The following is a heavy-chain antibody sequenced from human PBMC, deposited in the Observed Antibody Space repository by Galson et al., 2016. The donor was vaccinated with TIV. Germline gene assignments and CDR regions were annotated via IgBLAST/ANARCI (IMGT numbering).Heavy chain of an antibody. J-gene: IGHJ4*02. CDR2: INVGNGNT. CDR3: ARGVRNIVGASPFDY. CDR1: GYTFTNYA. Sequence: SVKVSCKASGYTFTNYAMHWVRQAPGQRLEWMGWINVGNGNTKYSQKFQGRVTITRDTSASTAYMELSSLRSEDTAVYYCARGVRNIVGASPFDYWGQGTLVTVSS. V-gene: IGHV1-3*01. D-gene: IGHD1-26*01.